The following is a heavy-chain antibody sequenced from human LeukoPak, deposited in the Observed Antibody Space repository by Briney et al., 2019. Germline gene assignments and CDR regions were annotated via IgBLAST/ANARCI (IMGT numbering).Heavy chain of an antibody. CDR2: INHSGST. V-gene: IGHV4-34*01. CDR1: GGSFSGYY. J-gene: IGHJ4*02. D-gene: IGHD5-18*01. Sequence: SEILSLTCAVYGGSFSGYYWSWIRQPPGKGLEWIGEINHSGSTNYNPSLKSRVTISVDKSKNQFSLKLSSVTAADTAVYYCASLDTADYWGQGTLVTVSS. CDR3: ASLDTADY.